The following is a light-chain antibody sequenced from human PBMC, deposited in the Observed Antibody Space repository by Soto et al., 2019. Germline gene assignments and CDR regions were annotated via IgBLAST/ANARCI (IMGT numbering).Light chain of an antibody. CDR1: SSDVGGYNY. CDR3: TSYTTSSTLV. V-gene: IGLV2-14*01. Sequence: QSALTQPASVSGSPGQSITISCTGTSSDVGGYNYVSWYQQYPGKAPKLMIYDVNNRPSGVSNRFSGSKSGNTASLTISGLQAEDEADYYCTSYTTSSTLVFGTGTKVTVL. J-gene: IGLJ1*01. CDR2: DVN.